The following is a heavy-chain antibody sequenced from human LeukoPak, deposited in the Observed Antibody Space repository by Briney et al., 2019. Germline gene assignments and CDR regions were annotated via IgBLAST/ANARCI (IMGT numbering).Heavy chain of an antibody. D-gene: IGHD6-19*01. CDR2: INPNSGGT. CDR3: AREIYSSGWYVSDY. Sequence: ASVKVSCKASGYTLTGYYMHWVRQAPGQGLEWMGWINPNSGGTNYAQKLQGRVTMTTDTSTSTAYMELRSLRSDDTAVYYCAREIYSSGWYVSDYWGQGTLVTVSS. J-gene: IGHJ4*02. CDR1: GYTLTGYY. V-gene: IGHV1-2*02.